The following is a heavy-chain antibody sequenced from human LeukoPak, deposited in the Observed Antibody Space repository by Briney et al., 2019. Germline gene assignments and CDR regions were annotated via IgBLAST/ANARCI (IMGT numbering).Heavy chain of an antibody. CDR2: ISSGGDIM. Sequence: GGSLRLSCAAAGLRFSDYYVSWIRQAPGKGLQWVSYISSGGDIMHYADSVKGRFTSSRDNAKNSGYLEMNSLGAEDTAVYYCARGSNYCSSISCHMNDWGQGTLVTVSS. J-gene: IGHJ4*02. CDR3: ARGSNYCSSISCHMND. V-gene: IGHV3-11*04. CDR1: GLRFSDYY. D-gene: IGHD2-2*02.